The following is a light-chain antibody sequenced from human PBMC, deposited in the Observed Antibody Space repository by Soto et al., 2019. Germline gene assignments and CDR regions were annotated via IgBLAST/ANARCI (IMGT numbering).Light chain of an antibody. CDR1: SSDIGGYNN. CDR2: DVS. CDR3: GSYAGGFNIV. J-gene: IGLJ1*01. Sequence: ALTQPLSASGSPGQSVTISCTGTSSDIGGYNNVSWYQQHPSKAPKLMIYDVSDRPSGVPERSSGSKAGNTASLTIAGLEAEDDGDYSCGSYAGGFNIVFAPGTKLTVL. V-gene: IGLV2-11*01.